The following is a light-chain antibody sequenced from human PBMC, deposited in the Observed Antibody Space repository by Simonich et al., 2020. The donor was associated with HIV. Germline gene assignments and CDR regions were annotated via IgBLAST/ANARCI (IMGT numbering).Light chain of an antibody. J-gene: IGLJ3*02. CDR2: EVS. V-gene: IGLV2-8*01. CDR3: SSYADSNNLV. Sequence: QSALTQPLSASGSPGQSVTISCTGTSSDVGGYNFVSWYQQLPDKAPKLMIYEVSKRPSGVPDRFSGSKSGNTASLTVSGLQAEDEADYYCSSYADSNNLVFGGGTKLTVL. CDR1: SSDVGGYNF.